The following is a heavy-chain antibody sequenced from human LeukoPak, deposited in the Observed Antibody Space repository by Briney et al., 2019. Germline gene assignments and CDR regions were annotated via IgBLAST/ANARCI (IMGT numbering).Heavy chain of an antibody. CDR1: GFTLSSYA. J-gene: IGHJ4*02. CDR3: AKRGAEVGASVAPGDY. D-gene: IGHD1-26*01. V-gene: IGHV3-23*01. CDR2: SSGSVSA. Sequence: GGSLILSCAASGFTLSSYAMSWVRRAPGNGLEWVSVSSGSVSAHYADSVKGRFSISRDKSKNTVYLQMDSLRAKDTAVYYCAKRGAEVGASVAPGDYWGQGTLVTVSS.